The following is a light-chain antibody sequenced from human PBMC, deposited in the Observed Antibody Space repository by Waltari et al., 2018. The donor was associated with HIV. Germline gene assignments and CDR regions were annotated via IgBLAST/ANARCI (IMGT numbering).Light chain of an antibody. CDR1: NIGSKS. J-gene: IGLJ3*02. CDR2: YDS. V-gene: IGLV3-21*04. CDR3: QVWDSSSDHSGV. Sequence: SYVLTQPPSVSVAPGKTASIPCGGNNIGSKSVHWYQKEPGQAPVLVIYYDSDRPSGIPERFSGSNSGNTATLTISRVEAGDEADYYCQVWDSSSDHSGVFGGGTKLTVL.